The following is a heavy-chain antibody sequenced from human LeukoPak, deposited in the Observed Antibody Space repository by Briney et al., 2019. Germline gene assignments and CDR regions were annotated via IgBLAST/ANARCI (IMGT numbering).Heavy chain of an antibody. V-gene: IGHV3-23*01. CDR1: GITFNNFG. Sequence: GGSLRFSCAASGITFNNFGMRWVRQAPGKGLEWVSSISNGGDHKFYADSVRGRFTISRDNSKNTLYLQMDSLRAEDTAVYYCAKVISSYSSFDSYWGQGTLVTVSS. J-gene: IGHJ4*02. CDR2: ISNGGDHK. D-gene: IGHD5-12*01. CDR3: AKVISSYSSFDSY.